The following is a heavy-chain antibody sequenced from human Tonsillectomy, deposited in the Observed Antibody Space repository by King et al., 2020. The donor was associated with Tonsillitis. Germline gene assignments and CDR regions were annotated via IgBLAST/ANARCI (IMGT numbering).Heavy chain of an antibody. CDR1: GGSITTYY. Sequence: VQLQESGPGLLKPSETLSLTCTVSGGSITTYYWSWIRQPPGKGLEWIGYIYYSGSTNYNPSFKSRVTISVDTSKSQFSLKLSSVTAADTAVYYCARDLKSSGWGGFDYWGQGALVTVSS. CDR2: IYYSGST. J-gene: IGHJ4*02. CDR3: ARDLKSSGWGGFDY. V-gene: IGHV4-59*01. D-gene: IGHD6-19*01.